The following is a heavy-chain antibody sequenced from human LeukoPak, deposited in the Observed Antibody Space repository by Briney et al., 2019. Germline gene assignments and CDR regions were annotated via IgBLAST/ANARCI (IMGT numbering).Heavy chain of an antibody. V-gene: IGHV4-30-4*01. Sequence: SETLSLTCTVSGGSISSGDYYWSWIRQPPGKGLEWIGYVYYSGSTYYNPSLKSRVTISVDTSKNQFSLKLSSVTAADTAVYYCARGPYDFWSGYPPVGYYYYYYGMDVWGQGTTVTVSS. D-gene: IGHD3-3*01. CDR1: GGSISSGDYY. J-gene: IGHJ6*02. CDR3: ARGPYDFWSGYPPVGYYYYYYGMDV. CDR2: VYYSGST.